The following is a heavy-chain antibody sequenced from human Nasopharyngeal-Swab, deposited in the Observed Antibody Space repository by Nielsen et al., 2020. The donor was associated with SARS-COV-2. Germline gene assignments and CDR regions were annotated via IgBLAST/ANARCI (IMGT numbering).Heavy chain of an antibody. J-gene: IGHJ6*02. Sequence: GESLKISCAASGLTFNNYNFNWVRQAPGKGLEWVSSISSSSSYIYYADSVKGRFTISRDNAKNSLYLQMNSLRAEDTAVYYCARDGLDYDFWSAYFMDVWGQGTTVTSP. D-gene: IGHD3-3*01. V-gene: IGHV3-21*01. CDR3: ARDGLDYDFWSAYFMDV. CDR2: ISSSSSYI. CDR1: GLTFNNYN.